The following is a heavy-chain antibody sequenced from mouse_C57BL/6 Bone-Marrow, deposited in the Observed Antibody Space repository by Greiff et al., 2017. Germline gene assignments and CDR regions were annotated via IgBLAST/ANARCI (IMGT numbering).Heavy chain of an antibody. V-gene: IGHV5-16*01. J-gene: IGHJ2*01. Sequence: DVKLVESEGGLVQPGSSMKLSCTASGFTFSDDYMAWVRQVPEKGLEWVANINYDGSSTYYLDSLKSRCIISRDNAKNILYLQMSSLKSEDTATYYCARGPYYYGYFDYWGQGTTLTVSS. CDR1: GFTFSDDY. CDR3: ARGPYYYGYFDY. D-gene: IGHD1-1*01. CDR2: INYDGSST.